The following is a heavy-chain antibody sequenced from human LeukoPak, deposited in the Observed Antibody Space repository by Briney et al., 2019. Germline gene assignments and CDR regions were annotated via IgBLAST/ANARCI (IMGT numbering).Heavy chain of an antibody. CDR1: GCSFTGYW. CDR3: ARQRVVATIYDSIDI. Sequence: GESLKISCKGSGCSFTGYWIAWVRQMPGKGLEWMGIIYPGDSDTRYSPYFQGQVTISADKSISTAYLQWSSLKASDTAMYYCARQRVVATIYDSIDIWGQGTMVTVSS. CDR2: IYPGDSDT. V-gene: IGHV5-51*01. D-gene: IGHD2-15*01. J-gene: IGHJ3*02.